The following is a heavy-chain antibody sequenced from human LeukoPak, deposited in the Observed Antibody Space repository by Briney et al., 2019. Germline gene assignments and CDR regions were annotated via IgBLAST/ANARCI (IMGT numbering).Heavy chain of an antibody. CDR1: GGSISSYY. V-gene: IGHV4-4*09. D-gene: IGHD5-12*01. J-gene: IGHJ4*02. CDR2: IYASGST. Sequence: NPSETLSPTCTVSGGSISSYYWSWIRQTPGKGLEWIGYIYASGSTTYNPSLKSRVTISIDTSKNQFSLKLSSVTAADTAVYYCARRATMLAGGYFDYWGQGTLVSVSS. CDR3: ARRATMLAGGYFDY.